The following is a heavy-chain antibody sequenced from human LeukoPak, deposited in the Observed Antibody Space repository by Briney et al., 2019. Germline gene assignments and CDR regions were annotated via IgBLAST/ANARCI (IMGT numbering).Heavy chain of an antibody. CDR2: ITGSGSST. CDR1: GFTLRNHA. J-gene: IGHJ6*03. V-gene: IGHV3-23*01. Sequence: GGSLRLSCAASGFTLRNHAMSWVRQAPGGGLEWVSAITGSGSSTYDADSVKGRFTISRDTSKNTLYLQMNSLRAEDTAIYYCAGSMNSYYYMDVWGKGTTVTVSS. CDR3: AGSMNSYYYMDV. D-gene: IGHD3-16*01.